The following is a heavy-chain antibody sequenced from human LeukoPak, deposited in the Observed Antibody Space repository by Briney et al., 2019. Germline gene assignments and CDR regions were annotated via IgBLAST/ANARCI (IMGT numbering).Heavy chain of an antibody. J-gene: IGHJ4*02. D-gene: IGHD2-15*01. CDR3: ARVEGYCSGGSCYFDY. CDR1: GYTFISYA. Sequence: ASVKVSCKASGYTFISYAISWVRQAPGQGLEWMGWINAYNGDTKYAQKLQGRVTMTTDTSTSTAYMELRSLRSDDTAVYYCARVEGYCSGGSCYFDYWGQGTLVTVSS. CDR2: INAYNGDT. V-gene: IGHV1-18*01.